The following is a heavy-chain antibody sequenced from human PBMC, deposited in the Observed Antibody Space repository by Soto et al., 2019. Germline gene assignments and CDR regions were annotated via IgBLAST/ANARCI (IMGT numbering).Heavy chain of an antibody. Sequence: QVQLVQSGVEVKKPGASVKVSCKASGYTFTSYGISWVRQAPGQGLEWMGWISAYNGNTNYAQKLQGRVTMTTDTSTSTAYMELRSLRSDDTAVYYCARGALQYYDFWSGYCPFDYWGQGTLVTVSS. V-gene: IGHV1-18*01. J-gene: IGHJ4*02. CDR3: ARGALQYYDFWSGYCPFDY. CDR1: GYTFTSYG. CDR2: ISAYNGNT. D-gene: IGHD3-3*01.